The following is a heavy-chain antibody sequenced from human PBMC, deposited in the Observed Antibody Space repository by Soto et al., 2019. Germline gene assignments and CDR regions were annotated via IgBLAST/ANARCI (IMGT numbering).Heavy chain of an antibody. J-gene: IGHJ4*02. V-gene: IGHV3-9*01. D-gene: IGHD4-17*01. Sequence: EVQLVESGGGLVHPGRSLRRSCAASGFNFDEYAMHWVRQDPGQGLEWVSGIRWNSGSIGYADSVTGRFTISTDNAKNSLYLQMNSLRAEDTALYDCAKAKTVEGFYFDYWGQGTLVTVSS. CDR1: GFNFDEYA. CDR2: IRWNSGSI. CDR3: AKAKTVEGFYFDY.